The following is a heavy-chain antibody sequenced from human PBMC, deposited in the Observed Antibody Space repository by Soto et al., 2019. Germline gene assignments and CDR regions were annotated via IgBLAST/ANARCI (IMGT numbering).Heavy chain of an antibody. Sequence: EVQLVESGGGLVKPGGSLRLSCAASGFTFSSYSMNWVRQAPGKGLEWVSAISSSSSYIYYADSVKGRFTISRDNAKNSLYLQMNSLRAEDTAVYYCARLGVVVGSPGGGSFDYWGQGALVSVSS. V-gene: IGHV3-21*01. CDR1: GFTFSSYS. CDR2: ISSSSSYI. CDR3: ARLGVVVGSPGGGSFDY. D-gene: IGHD2-21*01. J-gene: IGHJ4*02.